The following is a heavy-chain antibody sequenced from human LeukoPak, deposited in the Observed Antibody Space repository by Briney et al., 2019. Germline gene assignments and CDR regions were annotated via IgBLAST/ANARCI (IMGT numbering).Heavy chain of an antibody. CDR1: GFTFSSFE. CDR3: ARLGLSAGFFGDY. D-gene: IGHD7-27*01. V-gene: IGHV3-48*03. Sequence: GGSLRLSCAASGFTFSSFEMIWVRRAPGKGLGWVSYISSSGSTIYYADSVKGRFTISRDNAKNSLYVQMNSLSAEDAAVYYCARLGLSAGFFGDYSGQGTLVTVSS. J-gene: IGHJ4*02. CDR2: ISSSGSTI.